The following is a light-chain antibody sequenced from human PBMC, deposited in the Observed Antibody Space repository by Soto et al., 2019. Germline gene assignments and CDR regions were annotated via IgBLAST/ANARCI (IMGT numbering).Light chain of an antibody. V-gene: IGKV1-5*03. CDR3: QQYNSYSYT. J-gene: IGKJ5*01. Sequence: DIQMAQSPSTLSGSVGDRVTITCRASQTISSWLAWYQQKPGKAPKLLIYKASTLKSGVPSRFSGSVSGTEGTLTITSLQPDDGATYDCQQYNSYSYTFGQGTRLEIK. CDR2: KAS. CDR1: QTISSW.